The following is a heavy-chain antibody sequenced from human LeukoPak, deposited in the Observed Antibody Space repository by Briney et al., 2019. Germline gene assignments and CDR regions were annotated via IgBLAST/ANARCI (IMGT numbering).Heavy chain of an antibody. CDR2: IYYSGST. J-gene: IGHJ4*02. V-gene: IGHV4-59*11. CDR1: GGSISSHH. Sequence: NPSETLSLTCTVSGGSISSHHWSWIRQPPGKGLEWSGYIYYSGSTNYNPSLKSRVTISVDTSKNQFSLKLSSVTAADTAVYYCARQGGSYRWYYFDYWGQGTLVTVSS. CDR3: ARQGGSYRWYYFDY. D-gene: IGHD1-26*01.